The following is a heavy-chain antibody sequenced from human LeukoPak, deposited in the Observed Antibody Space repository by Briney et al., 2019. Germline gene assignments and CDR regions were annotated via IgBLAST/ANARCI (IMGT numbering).Heavy chain of an antibody. Sequence: ASVKVSCEASGYTFTGSYMHWIRQAPGQGLEWMGWINPNSGGTTYAQNFQGRVTMTRDTSISTAYMELSRLRSDDTAVYYCVNTPRGTADFDYWGQGTLVTVSS. D-gene: IGHD5-18*01. CDR1: GYTFTGSY. CDR2: INPNSGGT. CDR3: VNTPRGTADFDY. J-gene: IGHJ4*02. V-gene: IGHV1-2*02.